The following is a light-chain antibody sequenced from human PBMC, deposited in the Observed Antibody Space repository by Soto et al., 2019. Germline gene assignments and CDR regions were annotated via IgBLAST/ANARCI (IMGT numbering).Light chain of an antibody. CDR1: RSDVGGYNY. J-gene: IGLJ1*01. CDR2: DVT. Sequence: QSLLTQPASLSWSPGQSITISCTGTRSDVGGYNYVYWHQQHPGKAPKLMIYDVTNRPSGVSDRFSGSKSGNTASLTISGLQAEDEADYYCSSYTSSSTYVFGAGTKVTVL. V-gene: IGLV2-14*01. CDR3: SSYTSSSTYV.